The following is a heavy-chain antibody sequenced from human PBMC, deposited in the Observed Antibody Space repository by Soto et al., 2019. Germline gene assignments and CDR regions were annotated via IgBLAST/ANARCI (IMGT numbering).Heavy chain of an antibody. CDR2: IFYTGST. D-gene: IGHD3-22*01. J-gene: IGHJ4*02. CDR3: ARGPTYPTYKANSSAHQFDY. CDR1: GGTINSGDYF. Sequence: SETLSLTCSVSGGTINSGDYFWSWIRQPPGKGLERIGSIFYTGSTYYDPSLKSRVTISVDTSKNQFSLKPSTGAAADTALYFCARGPTYPTYKANSSAHQFDYWGQGALVTVSS. V-gene: IGHV4-30-4*02.